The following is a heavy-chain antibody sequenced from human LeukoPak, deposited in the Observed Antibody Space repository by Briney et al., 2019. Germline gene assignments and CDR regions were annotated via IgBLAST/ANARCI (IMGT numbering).Heavy chain of an antibody. D-gene: IGHD2-2*01. Sequence: GGSLRLSCADSGFTFSSYAMTWVRQAPGKGLEWVSGISNSGGNTYYADSVKGRFTISRDNSKNTLYLQMNSLRAEDTAVYYCAKVRSASCYAALDYWGQGTLVTVSS. CDR2: ISNSGGNT. CDR3: AKVRSASCYAALDY. CDR1: GFTFSSYA. V-gene: IGHV3-23*01. J-gene: IGHJ4*02.